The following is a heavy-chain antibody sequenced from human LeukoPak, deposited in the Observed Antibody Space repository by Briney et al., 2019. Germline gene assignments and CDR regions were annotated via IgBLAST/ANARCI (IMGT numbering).Heavy chain of an antibody. V-gene: IGHV3-23*01. J-gene: IGHJ2*01. CDR2: IRGRGGST. CDR1: GFPFYNYW. Sequence: GSLRLSFSASGFPFYNYWITRVRQAPGKGLEGVPAIRGRGGSTYYADSVKGRFTISRDNSKNTLYLQMNSLRAEDTAVYYCAKDRHYYDSSGYYYWNFDLWGRGTLVTVSS. D-gene: IGHD3-22*01. CDR3: AKDRHYYDSSGYYYWNFDL.